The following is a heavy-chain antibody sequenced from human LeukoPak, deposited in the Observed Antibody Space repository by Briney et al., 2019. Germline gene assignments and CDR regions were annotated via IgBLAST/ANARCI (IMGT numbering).Heavy chain of an antibody. CDR1: GGSVSSGSYY. CDR3: ARGSWQYNY. D-gene: IGHD6-6*01. CDR2: VYYSGST. Sequence: SETLSLTCTVSGGSVSSGSYYWSWIRQPPGKGLEWIGYVYYSGSTNYNPSLKSRVTISVDTSKNQSSLKLSSVTAADTAVYYCARGSWQYNYWGQGTLVTVSS. V-gene: IGHV4-61*01. J-gene: IGHJ4*02.